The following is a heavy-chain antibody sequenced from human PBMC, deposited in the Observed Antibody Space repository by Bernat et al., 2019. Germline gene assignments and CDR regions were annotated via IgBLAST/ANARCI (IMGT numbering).Heavy chain of an antibody. Sequence: EVQLVESGGGLVQPGGSLRLSCAASGFTVSSNYMSWVRQAPGKGLEWVSVIYSGGSTYYADSVKGRFTISRDNSTNTLYLQMNSLMAEDTAVDYCARVRRAGRRQCYYDYGMDVWGQGTTVTVSS. CDR2: IYSGGST. J-gene: IGHJ6*02. V-gene: IGHV3-66*01. CDR3: ARVRRAGRRQCYYDYGMDV. CDR1: GFTVSSNY. D-gene: IGHD6-6*01.